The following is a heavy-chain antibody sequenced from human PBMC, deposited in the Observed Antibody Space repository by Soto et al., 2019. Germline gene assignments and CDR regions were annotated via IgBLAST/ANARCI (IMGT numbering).Heavy chain of an antibody. V-gene: IGHV1-8*01. J-gene: IGHJ4*02. CDR3: ARDRYSSGWYPVDY. CDR1: GYSFTNND. CDR2: MNPGSGDT. D-gene: IGHD6-19*01. Sequence: ASVKVSCKASGYSFTNNDVSWVRQATGQGLEWMGWMNPGSGDTGYAQKFQGRVTMTRDTSIATAYMELSSLRSDDTAVYYCARDRYSSGWYPVDYWGQGTLVTVSS.